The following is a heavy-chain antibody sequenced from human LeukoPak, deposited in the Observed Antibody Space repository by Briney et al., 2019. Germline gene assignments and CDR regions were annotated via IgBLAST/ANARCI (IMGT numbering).Heavy chain of an antibody. CDR3: ARVSTYSGSYHY. D-gene: IGHD1-26*01. J-gene: IGHJ4*02. CDR2: INPNSGGT. V-gene: IGHV1-2*02. CDR1: GYTFTGYY. Sequence: ASVKLSCTASGYTFTGYYMHWVRQAPGQGLEWMGWINPNSGGTNYAQKFQGRVTMTRDTSISTAYMELSRLRSDETAVYYCARVSTYSGSYHYWGQGTLVTVSS.